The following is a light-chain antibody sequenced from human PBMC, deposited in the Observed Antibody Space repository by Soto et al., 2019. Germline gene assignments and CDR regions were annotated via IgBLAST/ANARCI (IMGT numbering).Light chain of an antibody. V-gene: IGKV3-20*01. J-gene: IGKJ2*01. CDR2: AAS. CDR3: QLYGSSPPRYT. CDR1: QSVSSNY. Sequence: EIVLTQSPGTLYLSPGERATLSCRASQSVSSNYLAWYQQKRGQAPRLLIYAASARATGIPDRFSGSGSGTDVTLTISRLEPEDFAVYFCQLYGSSPPRYTFGQGTKLEIK.